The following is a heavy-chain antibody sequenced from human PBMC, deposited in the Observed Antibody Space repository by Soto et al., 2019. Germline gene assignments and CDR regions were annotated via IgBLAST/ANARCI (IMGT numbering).Heavy chain of an antibody. Sequence: QVPLVQSGAEVKKPGASVKVSCKASGYTFTSYAMHWVRQAPGQRLEWMGWINAGNGNTKYSQKFQGRVTMTTDTSTSTAYMELRSLRSDDTAVYYCARGDFGSSPDYWGQGTLVTVSS. CDR2: INAGNGNT. D-gene: IGHD6-6*01. J-gene: IGHJ4*02. V-gene: IGHV1-3*01. CDR1: GYTFTSYA. CDR3: ARGDFGSSPDY.